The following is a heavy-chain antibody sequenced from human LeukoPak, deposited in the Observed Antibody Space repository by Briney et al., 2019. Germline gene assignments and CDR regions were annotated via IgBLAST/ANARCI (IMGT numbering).Heavy chain of an antibody. CDR3: ARELEGLGYYYYGMDV. D-gene: IGHD2-21*01. Sequence: SQTLSLTCTVSGGSLSSGGYYWSWIRQHPGKGLEWIGYIYYSGSTYYNPSLKSRVTISVDTSKNQFSPKLSSVTAADTAVYYCARELEGLGYYYYGMDVWGQGTTVTVSS. V-gene: IGHV4-31*03. J-gene: IGHJ6*02. CDR1: GGSLSSGGYY. CDR2: IYYSGST.